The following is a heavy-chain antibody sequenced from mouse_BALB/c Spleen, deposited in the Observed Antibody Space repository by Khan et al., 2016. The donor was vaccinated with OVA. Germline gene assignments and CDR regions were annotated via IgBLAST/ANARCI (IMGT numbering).Heavy chain of an antibody. CDR3: ARVGYIGTMTC. Sequence: QIQLVQSGPELKKPGETVQISCKASGFTFTNYGMNWVKQAPGKGLKWMGWINTYTGEPTFADDFKGRFAFSLETSASTAYLQINSLKNEDTATYYCARVGYIGTMTCWGQGTSVTVSS. J-gene: IGHJ4*01. CDR1: GFTFTNYG. V-gene: IGHV9-3-1*01. CDR2: INTYTGEP. D-gene: IGHD2-14*01.